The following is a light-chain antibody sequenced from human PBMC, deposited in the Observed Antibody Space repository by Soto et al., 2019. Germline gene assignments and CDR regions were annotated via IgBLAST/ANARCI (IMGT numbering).Light chain of an antibody. V-gene: IGKV3D-15*01. J-gene: IGKJ4*01. CDR3: QQYNKWPLS. Sequence: EIVMTQSSATLSVSPGERATLSCRASESVNNNLAWYQQKPGQPPRLLIYLASIRATGIPARFSGSGSGTEFTLTISSLQSEDFAVYYCQQYNKWPLSFGGGTKAEL. CDR2: LAS. CDR1: ESVNNN.